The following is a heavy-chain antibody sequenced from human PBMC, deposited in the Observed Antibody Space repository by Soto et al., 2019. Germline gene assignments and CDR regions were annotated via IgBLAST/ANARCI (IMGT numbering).Heavy chain of an antibody. CDR2: INSDGSST. CDR3: ARDQYSAAGTLYYYYGMDV. D-gene: IGHD6-13*01. V-gene: IGHV3-74*01. Sequence: GGSLRLSCAASGFTFSSYWMHWVRQAPGKGLVWVSRINSDGSSTSYADSVKGRFTISRDNAKNTLYLQMNSLRAEDTAVYYCARDQYSAAGTLYYYYGMDVWGQGTTVTVSS. J-gene: IGHJ6*02. CDR1: GFTFSSYW.